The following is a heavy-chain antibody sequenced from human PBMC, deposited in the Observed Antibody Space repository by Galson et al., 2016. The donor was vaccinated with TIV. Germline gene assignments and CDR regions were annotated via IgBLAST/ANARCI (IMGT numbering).Heavy chain of an antibody. CDR1: AYTFTGYY. CDR2: ITPNSGGT. J-gene: IGHJ6*02. Sequence: SVKVSCKASAYTFTGYYIHWMRQSPGQGLEWMGWITPNSGGTNYAQKFQGRVTMTRDTSINTAYMELSRLRSDDTAVYYCATARYDSGGYRNLYGMDVWGQGTTVTVSS. D-gene: IGHD3-22*01. V-gene: IGHV1-2*02. CDR3: ATARYDSGGYRNLYGMDV.